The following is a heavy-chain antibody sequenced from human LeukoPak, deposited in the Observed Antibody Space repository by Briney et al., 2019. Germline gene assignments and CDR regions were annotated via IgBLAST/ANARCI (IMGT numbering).Heavy chain of an antibody. CDR3: ARLRRWLHSYNWFDP. J-gene: IGHJ5*02. CDR2: IYYSGST. CDR1: GGSISSYC. V-gene: IGHV4-59*01. Sequence: SETLSLTCTVSGGSISSYCWSWIRQPPGKGLEWIGYIYYSGSTNYNPSLKSRVTISVDTSKNQFSLKLSSVTAADTAVYYCARLRRWLHSYNWFDPWGQGTLVTVSS. D-gene: IGHD5-24*01.